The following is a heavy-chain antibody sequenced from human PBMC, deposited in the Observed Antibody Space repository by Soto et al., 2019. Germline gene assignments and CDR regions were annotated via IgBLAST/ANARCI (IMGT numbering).Heavy chain of an antibody. V-gene: IGHV3-21*01. CDR1: GFTFRSFT. CDR2: ISSNSAYI. J-gene: IGHJ5*02. CDR3: TRDASRDSSARGWFDP. D-gene: IGHD6-13*01. Sequence: PGGSLRLSCAASGFTFRSFTMNWVRQAPGKGLEWVSTISSNSAYIYYTDALRGRFTISRDGAKNSLHLQMNSLRAEDTAVYYCTRDASRDSSARGWFDPWGPGTLVTVSS.